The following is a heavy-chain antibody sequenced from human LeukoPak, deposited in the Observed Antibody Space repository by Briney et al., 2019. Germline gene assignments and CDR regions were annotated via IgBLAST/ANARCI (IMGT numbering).Heavy chain of an antibody. CDR3: ARDSRAVAHFDY. CDR2: ISYDGSLQ. Sequence: GGSLRLSCAASGFTFSSYAMHWVRQAPGKGLEWAAVISYDGSLQYYADSVKGRFTTSRDISSNTLFLQMNSLKTEDTAVYYCARDSRAVAHFDYWGQGTLVTVSS. V-gene: IGHV3-30*04. CDR1: GFTFSSYA. J-gene: IGHJ4*02. D-gene: IGHD6-19*01.